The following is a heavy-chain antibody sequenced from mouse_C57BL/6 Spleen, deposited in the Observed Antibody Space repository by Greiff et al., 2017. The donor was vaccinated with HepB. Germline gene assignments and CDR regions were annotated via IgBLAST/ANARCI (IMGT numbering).Heavy chain of an antibody. Sequence: QVQLQQSGPGLVAPSQSLSITCTVSGFSLTSYAISWVRQPPGKGLEWLGVIWTGGGTNYNSALKSRLSISKDNSKSQVFLKMNSLQTDDTARYYCARIDDYDGGYYAMDYWGQGTSVTVSS. J-gene: IGHJ4*01. D-gene: IGHD2-4*01. V-gene: IGHV2-9-1*01. CDR3: ARIDDYDGGYYAMDY. CDR2: IWTGGGT. CDR1: GFSLTSYA.